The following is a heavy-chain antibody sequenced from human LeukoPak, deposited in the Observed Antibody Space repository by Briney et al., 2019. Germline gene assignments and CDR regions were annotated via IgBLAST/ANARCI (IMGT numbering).Heavy chain of an antibody. CDR2: SYHTGSV. J-gene: IGHJ4*02. D-gene: IGHD3-22*01. CDR3: AREGPVLGYYYDSSGYYYIDY. Sequence: PAETLSLTCAVSGGSINSNYWWTWVRQSPGKGLEWIGESYHTGSVNYNLSLESRVTISRDRSKNQFSLKLSSVTAADTAVYYCAREGPVLGYYYDSSGYYYIDYWGQGTLVTVSS. CDR1: GGSINSNYW. V-gene: IGHV4-4*02.